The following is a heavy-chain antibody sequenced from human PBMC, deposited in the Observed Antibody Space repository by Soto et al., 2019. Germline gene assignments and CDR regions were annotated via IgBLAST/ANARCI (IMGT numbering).Heavy chain of an antibody. D-gene: IGHD6-13*01. V-gene: IGHV3-30*01. CDR3: ARGDSNSWSDY. CDR2: ISYDGTNK. J-gene: IGHJ4*02. CDR1: GFTFRSYA. Sequence: RLSCAASGFTFRSYAMDWVRQAPGKGLEWVAVISYDGTNKYYADSVKGRFTISRDNSKNTLSLQMNSLRAEDTAVYYCARGDSNSWSDYWGQGTLVTVSS.